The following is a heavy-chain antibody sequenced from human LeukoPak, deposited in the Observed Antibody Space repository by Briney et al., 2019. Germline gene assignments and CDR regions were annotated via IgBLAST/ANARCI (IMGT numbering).Heavy chain of an antibody. Sequence: EASVKVSCKASGGTFSSYAISWVRQAPGQGLEWMGRIIPILGIANYAQKFQGRVTITADKSTSTAYMELSSLRSEDTAVYYCASHSITSAGINWFDPWGRGTLVTVSS. CDR3: ASHSITSAGINWFDP. J-gene: IGHJ5*02. V-gene: IGHV1-69*04. CDR2: IIPILGIA. D-gene: IGHD6-13*01. CDR1: GGTFSSYA.